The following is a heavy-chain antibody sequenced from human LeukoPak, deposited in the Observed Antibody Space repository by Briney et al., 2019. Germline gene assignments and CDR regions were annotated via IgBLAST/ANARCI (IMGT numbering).Heavy chain of an antibody. Sequence: GGSLRLSCAASGFTFSSYAMSWVRQAPGKGLEWVSAISGSGGSTYYADSVKGRFTISRDNFKNTLYLQMNSLRAEDTAVYYCAKDPGRVAATLYFDYWGQGTLVTVSS. CDR2: ISGSGGST. J-gene: IGHJ4*02. CDR3: AKDPGRVAATLYFDY. CDR1: GFTFSSYA. D-gene: IGHD2-15*01. V-gene: IGHV3-23*01.